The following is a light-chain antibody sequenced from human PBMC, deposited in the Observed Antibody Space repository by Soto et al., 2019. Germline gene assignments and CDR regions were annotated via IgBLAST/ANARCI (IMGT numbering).Light chain of an antibody. CDR2: AAS. Sequence: DIQMTQSPSSLSASVGDRVTITCRASESISNYLNWYQQKPGKAPTLLIYAASSLQGGVPSRFRGSGAVTDFTLTINSLQHEDFATYYCQQSYSTPLVTFGPGTKVDIK. CDR3: QQSYSTPLVT. V-gene: IGKV1-39*01. J-gene: IGKJ3*01. CDR1: ESISNY.